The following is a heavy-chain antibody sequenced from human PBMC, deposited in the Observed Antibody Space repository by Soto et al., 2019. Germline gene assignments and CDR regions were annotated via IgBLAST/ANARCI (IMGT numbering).Heavy chain of an antibody. Sequence: PGGSLRLSCAASGFTFKKFAMGWVRQAPGEGLEWVSGISCCGGSTFYADSVKGRFSLARDDSKNTLSLQLNSLRVEDTAHYYCAKADGEQWLIPHLDNWGQGTLVTVSS. CDR3: AKADGEQWLIPHLDN. CDR2: ISCCGGST. V-gene: IGHV3-23*01. J-gene: IGHJ4*02. D-gene: IGHD6-19*01. CDR1: GFTFKKFA.